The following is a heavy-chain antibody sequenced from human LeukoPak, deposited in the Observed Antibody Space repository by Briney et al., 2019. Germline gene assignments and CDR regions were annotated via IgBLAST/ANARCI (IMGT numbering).Heavy chain of an antibody. CDR1: GGSISSGGYY. Sequence: PSETLSLTCTVSGGSISSGGYYWSWIRQHPGKGLEWIGYIYYSGSTYYNPSLKSRVTISVDTSKNQFSLKLSSVTAADTAVYYCARSSIAARGLDVWGKGTTVTVSS. J-gene: IGHJ6*04. CDR3: ARSSIAARGLDV. CDR2: IYYSGST. V-gene: IGHV4-31*03. D-gene: IGHD6-6*01.